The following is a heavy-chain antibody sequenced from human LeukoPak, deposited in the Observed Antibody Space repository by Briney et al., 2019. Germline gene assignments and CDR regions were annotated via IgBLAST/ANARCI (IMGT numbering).Heavy chain of an antibody. V-gene: IGHV1-2*02. CDR3: AREVQCSSGSCYSLPADY. Sequence: GASVKVSCKASGYSFSDYYMHWVRQAPGQGLEWMGWINPDSGGTNYAQKFQGRVTMTRDTSISTVYLELSGLRYDDTAVHYCAREVQCSSGSCYSLPADYWGQGTLVTVSS. D-gene: IGHD2-15*01. CDR2: INPDSGGT. CDR1: GYSFSDYY. J-gene: IGHJ4*02.